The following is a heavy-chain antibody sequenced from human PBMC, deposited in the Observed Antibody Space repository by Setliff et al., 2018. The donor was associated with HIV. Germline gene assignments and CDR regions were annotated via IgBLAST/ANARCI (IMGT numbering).Heavy chain of an antibody. CDR1: GYIFTTHY. Sequence: ASVKVSCKSSGYIFTTHYIHWVRQAPGQGIEWMGMSNPSSRTTIYAQKFRGRMTLTKDKSTTTDYMELSSLRSDDTAVYYCARGGRVDESRGYYYPLMYWCQGTLVTVS. CDR2: SNPSSRTT. CDR3: ARGGRVDESRGYYYPLMY. J-gene: IGHJ4*02. D-gene: IGHD3-22*01. V-gene: IGHV1-46*01.